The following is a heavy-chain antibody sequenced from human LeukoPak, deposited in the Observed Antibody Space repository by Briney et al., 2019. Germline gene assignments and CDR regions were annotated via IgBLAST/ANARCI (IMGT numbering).Heavy chain of an antibody. J-gene: IGHJ4*02. CDR1: GFTFSSYS. Sequence: GGSLRLPCAASGFTFSSYSMNGVRQAPGKGLEWVTSISSSNSYIYYADSVKGRFTISRDNAKNSLYLQMNSLRVEDTAVYYCARATGGYNCYCDYWGQGTLVTVSS. CDR3: ARATGGYNCYCDY. CDR2: ISSSNSYI. V-gene: IGHV3-21*01. D-gene: IGHD5-24*01.